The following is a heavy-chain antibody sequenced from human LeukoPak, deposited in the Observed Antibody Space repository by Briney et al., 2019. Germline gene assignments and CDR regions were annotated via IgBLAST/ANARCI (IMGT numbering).Heavy chain of an antibody. D-gene: IGHD4-17*01. CDR1: GFTFSHYG. J-gene: IGHJ4*02. CDR3: ARDYGDHGEYFDY. CDR2: TWNGKNDK. V-gene: IGHV3-33*01. Sequence: PGGSLRLSCATSGFTFSHYGMHWVRQAPGKGLDWVAVTWNGKNDKYYADSVKGRFTISRDDSKNTMYLQMNSLRDEDTALYYCARDYGDHGEYFDYWGQGTLVTVSS.